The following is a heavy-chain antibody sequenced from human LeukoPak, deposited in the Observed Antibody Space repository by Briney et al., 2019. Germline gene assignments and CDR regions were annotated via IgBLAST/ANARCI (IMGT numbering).Heavy chain of an antibody. CDR3: ARDIDSDYGDYGPPFDY. CDR1: GYTFTSYG. V-gene: IGHV1-18*01. D-gene: IGHD4-17*01. CDR2: ISAYNGNT. Sequence: GASVKVSCKASGYTFTSYGISWVRQAPGQGLEWMGWISAYNGNTNYAQKLQGRVTMTTDTSTSTAYMELRSLRSDDTAVYYCARDIDSDYGDYGPPFDYWGQGTLVTVSS. J-gene: IGHJ4*02.